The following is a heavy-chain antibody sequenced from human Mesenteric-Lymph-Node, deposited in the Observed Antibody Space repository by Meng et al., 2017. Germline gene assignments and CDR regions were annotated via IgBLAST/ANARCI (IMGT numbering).Heavy chain of an antibody. Sequence: QVQLQESGPGLVKPSETLPLTCAVSGGSMNNDHWWSWVRQTPGKGLEWLGEIWHAGGTNYNPSFKSRVSMSIDKSKNQFSLKLTSVTAADTAIYYCAIDGSGWQQEDFWGQGTLVTVSS. CDR3: AIDGSGWQQEDF. CDR1: GGSMNNDHW. CDR2: IWHAGGT. V-gene: IGHV4-4*02. D-gene: IGHD6-19*01. J-gene: IGHJ4*02.